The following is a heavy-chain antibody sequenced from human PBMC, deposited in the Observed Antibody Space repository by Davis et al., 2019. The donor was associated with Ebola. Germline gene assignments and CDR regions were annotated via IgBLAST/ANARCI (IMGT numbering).Heavy chain of an antibody. D-gene: IGHD4-11*01. V-gene: IGHV4-39*07. CDR2: IYYSGST. CDR1: GASIIHDDHA. J-gene: IGHJ6*03. CDR3: ARGPTGFYYYYYMDV. Sequence: SETLSLTCTVSGASIIHDDHAWSWIRQPPGKGLEWIGSIYYSGSTYYNPSLKSGGTISVDTSKNQFSLRLTSVTAADTAVYYCARGPTGFYYYYYMDVWGKGTTVTVSS.